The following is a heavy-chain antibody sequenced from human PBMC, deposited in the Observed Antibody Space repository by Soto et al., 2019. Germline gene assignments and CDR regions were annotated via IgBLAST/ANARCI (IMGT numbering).Heavy chain of an antibody. CDR1: GGTFSSYA. V-gene: IGHV1-69*01. CDR2: IIPIFGTA. J-gene: IGHJ4*02. CDR3: ARETGWGSSSWYYFDY. Sequence: QVQLVQSGAEVKKPGSSVKVSCQASGGTFSSYAISWVRQAPGQGLAWMGGIIPIFGTANYAQKFQGRVTITADESTSTAYMELSSLRSEDTAVYYCARETGWGSSSWYYFDYWGQGTLVTVSS. D-gene: IGHD6-13*01.